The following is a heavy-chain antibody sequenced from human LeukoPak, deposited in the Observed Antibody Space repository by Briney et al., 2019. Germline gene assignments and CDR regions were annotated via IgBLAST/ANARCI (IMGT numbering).Heavy chain of an antibody. CDR1: GFTFSSYA. CDR3: AKDHELRYFKTGYYFDY. J-gene: IGHJ4*02. Sequence: GGSLRLSCAASGFTFSSYAMSWVRQAPGKGLEWVSAISGSGGSTYYADSVKGRFTISRDNSKNTLYLQMNSLRAEDTAVYYCAKDHELRYFKTGYYFDYWGQGTLVTVSS. D-gene: IGHD3-9*01. V-gene: IGHV3-23*01. CDR2: ISGSGGST.